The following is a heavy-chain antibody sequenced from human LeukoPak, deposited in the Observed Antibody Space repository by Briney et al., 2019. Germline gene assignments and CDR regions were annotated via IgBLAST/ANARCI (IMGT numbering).Heavy chain of an antibody. J-gene: IGHJ4*02. CDR2: ISGSGGRT. V-gene: IGHV3-23*01. CDR3: AKDRSGDYFGSSGYWD. D-gene: IGHD3-22*01. Sequence: GGSLRLSCAASGFTFSSFAMNWVRQAPGKGLEWVSGISGSGGRTYFADSVKGRFTISRDNSKNTLYLLTNGLRAEDTAVYYCAKDRSGDYFGSSGYWDWGQGTLVTVSS. CDR1: GFTFSSFA.